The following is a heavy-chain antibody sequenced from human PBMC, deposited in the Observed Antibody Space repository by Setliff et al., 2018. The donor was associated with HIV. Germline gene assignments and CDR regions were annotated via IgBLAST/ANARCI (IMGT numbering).Heavy chain of an antibody. J-gene: IGHJ6*03. CDR1: GGSFSGYY. Sequence: LSLTCAVYGGSFSGYYWTWIRQPPGKGLEWIGEITHSGSTNYNPSLETRVTISVDTSKNQFSLKLSSVTAADTAVYYCAKGVAGLQYYYYYMDVWGKGTTVTVS. CDR3: AKGVAGLQYYYYYMDV. D-gene: IGHD6-19*01. V-gene: IGHV4-34*01. CDR2: ITHSGST.